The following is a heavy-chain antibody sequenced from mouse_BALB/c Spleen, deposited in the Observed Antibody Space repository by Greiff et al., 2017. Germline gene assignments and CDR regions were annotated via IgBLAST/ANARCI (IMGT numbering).Heavy chain of an antibody. D-gene: IGHD1-2*01. Sequence: EVKVVESGGGLVKPGGSLKLSCAASGFTFSDYYMYWVRQTPEKRLEWVATISDGGSYTYYPDSVKGRFTISRDNAKNNLYLQMSSLKSEDTAMYYCARGPTATDAMDYWGQGTSVTVSS. CDR3: ARGPTATDAMDY. CDR2: ISDGGSYT. J-gene: IGHJ4*01. CDR1: GFTFSDYY. V-gene: IGHV5-4*02.